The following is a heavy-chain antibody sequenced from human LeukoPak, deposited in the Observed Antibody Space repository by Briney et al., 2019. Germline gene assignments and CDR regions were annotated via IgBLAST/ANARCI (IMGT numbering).Heavy chain of an antibody. CDR1: GGSFSGYY. CDR3: ARGPYYYDFWSGYSIFDY. D-gene: IGHD3-3*01. J-gene: IGHJ4*02. V-gene: IGHV4-34*01. Sequence: SETLSLTCAVYGGSFSGYYWSWIRQPPGKGLEWIGEINHSGSTNYNPSLKSRVTISVDTSKNQFSLKLSSVTAADTAVYYCARGPYYYDFWSGYSIFDYWGQGTLVTVPS. CDR2: INHSGST.